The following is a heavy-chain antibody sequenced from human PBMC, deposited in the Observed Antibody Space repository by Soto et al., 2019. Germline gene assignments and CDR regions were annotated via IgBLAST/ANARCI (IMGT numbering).Heavy chain of an antibody. Sequence: GASVKVSCKTSGGTFSRHAINWVRQAPGQGLEWMGGIIPMFGTINYAQKFKVRVTISADESTSTAYMELSSLRSEDAAVYYCARAAIHGSSWYFWFDPWGQGTLVTVSS. J-gene: IGHJ5*02. CDR3: ARAAIHGSSWYFWFDP. CDR1: GGTFSRHA. CDR2: IIPMFGTI. V-gene: IGHV1-69*13. D-gene: IGHD6-13*01.